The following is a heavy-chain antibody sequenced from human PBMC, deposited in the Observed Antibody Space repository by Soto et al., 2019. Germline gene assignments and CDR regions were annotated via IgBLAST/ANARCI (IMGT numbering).Heavy chain of an antibody. Sequence: PGGFLRLSCAASGFTFTGYWRYWVRQAPGKGLVWVSRINSDGSSTNYADSVKGRFTISRDNAKNMVYLQMNSLRAEDTAVYYCASGLVEYSSSWFDYWGQGTPVTVSS. CDR1: GFTFTGYW. CDR2: INSDGSST. V-gene: IGHV3-74*01. CDR3: ASGLVEYSSSWFDY. J-gene: IGHJ5*01. D-gene: IGHD6-13*01.